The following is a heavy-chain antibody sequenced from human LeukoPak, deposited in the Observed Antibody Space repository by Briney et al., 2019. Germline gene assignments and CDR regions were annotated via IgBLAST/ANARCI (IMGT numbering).Heavy chain of an antibody. D-gene: IGHD1-26*01. CDR2: MNHSGGT. Sequence: SETLSLTCAVYGGSFSGYYWSWIRQPPGKGLEWIGEMNHSGGTNYNPSLKSRVSISVDMSKNQFSLKLSSVTAADTAVYYCARLGSYSDHWGQGTLVTVSS. CDR1: GGSFSGYY. CDR3: ARLGSYSDH. J-gene: IGHJ4*02. V-gene: IGHV4-34*01.